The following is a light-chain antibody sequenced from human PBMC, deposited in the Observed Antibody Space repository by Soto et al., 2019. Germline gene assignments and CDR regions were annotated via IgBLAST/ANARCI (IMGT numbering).Light chain of an antibody. J-gene: IGLJ3*02. Sequence: QSALTQPPSASGSPGQSVTISCTGTSSDIGGYDHVSWYRQDPGKAPKVMIYEVTKRPSGVPDRLSGSKAGNTASLTVFGLQAEDEANYYCGSFAGPVWVFGGGTKLTVL. CDR1: SSDIGGYDH. CDR3: GSFAGPVWV. CDR2: EVT. V-gene: IGLV2-8*01.